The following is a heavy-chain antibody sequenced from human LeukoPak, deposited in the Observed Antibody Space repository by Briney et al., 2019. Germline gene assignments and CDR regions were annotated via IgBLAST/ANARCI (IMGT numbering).Heavy chain of an antibody. CDR3: ARVLQDYYYYYMDV. CDR1: GYTFTSYA. CDR2: INTNTGNP. Sequence: ASVKVSCKASGYTFTSYAMNWVRQAPGQGLEWMGWINTNTGNPTYAQGFTGRFVFSLDTSVSTAYLQISSLKAEDTAVYYCARVLQDYYYYYMDVWGKGTTVTVSS. J-gene: IGHJ6*03. V-gene: IGHV7-4-1*02.